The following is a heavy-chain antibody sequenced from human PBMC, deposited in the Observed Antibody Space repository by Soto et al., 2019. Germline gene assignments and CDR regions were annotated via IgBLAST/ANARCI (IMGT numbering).Heavy chain of an antibody. J-gene: IGHJ4*02. CDR3: AKYSGYDSEDFAY. V-gene: IGHV3-23*01. CDR2: ISGRGGST. Sequence: EVQLLESGGGLVQPGGSLRLSCAASGFTFSSYAMSWVRQAPGKGLEWVSAISGRGGSTYYADSVKGRFTISRDTSKNKLYLQMNSLRAEDTAVYYCAKYSGYDSEDFAYWGQGTLVTVSS. CDR1: GFTFSSYA. D-gene: IGHD5-12*01.